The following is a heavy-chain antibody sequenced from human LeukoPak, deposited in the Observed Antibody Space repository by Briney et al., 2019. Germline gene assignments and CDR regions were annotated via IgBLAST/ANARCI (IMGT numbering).Heavy chain of an antibody. CDR2: ISSNRGST. J-gene: IGHJ4*02. Sequence: GGSLRLSCSASGFTFSSYAMHWVRQAPGKGLEYVSAISSNRGSTYYADSVKGRFTISRDNSKNTLYLQMSSLRAEDTAVYYCVKTRQRGYSSSPGGYWGQGTLVTVSS. V-gene: IGHV3-64D*09. CDR1: GFTFSSYA. CDR3: VKTRQRGYSSSPGGY. D-gene: IGHD6-6*01.